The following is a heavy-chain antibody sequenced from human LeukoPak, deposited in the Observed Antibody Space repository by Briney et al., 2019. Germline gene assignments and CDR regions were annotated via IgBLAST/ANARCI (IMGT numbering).Heavy chain of an antibody. CDR3: ARDSIKSGITFGGVIVLDY. D-gene: IGHD3-16*02. CDR1: GFTFSSYS. CDR2: ISSSSSTI. V-gene: IGHV3-48*01. J-gene: IGHJ4*02. Sequence: PGGSLRLSCAASGFTFSSYSMNWVRQAPGKGLEWVSYISSSSSTIYYADSVKGRFTISRDNAKNSLYLQMNSLRAEDTAVYYCARDSIKSGITFGGVIVLDYWGQGTLVTVSS.